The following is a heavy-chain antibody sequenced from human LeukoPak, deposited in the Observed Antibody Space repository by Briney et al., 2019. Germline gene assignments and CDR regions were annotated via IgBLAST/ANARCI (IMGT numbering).Heavy chain of an antibody. V-gene: IGHV3-66*02. Sequence: GGSLTLSCAASGFTVSPKYMSWVRQGPGKGLDWIASIYSDGGTNYADSVKGRFTISRDNSKNTLYLQMNSLRPEDTAVYYCARDGGFGGPGGDNWFDSWGQGALVTVSS. CDR3: ARDGGFGGPGGDNWFDS. D-gene: IGHD3-16*01. CDR2: IYSDGGT. CDR1: GFTVSPKY. J-gene: IGHJ5*01.